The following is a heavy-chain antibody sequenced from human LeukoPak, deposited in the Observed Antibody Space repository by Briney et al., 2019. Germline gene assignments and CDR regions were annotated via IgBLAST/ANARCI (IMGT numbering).Heavy chain of an antibody. CDR1: GFTFSSYA. CDR3: ARSGTFSSHQLPFNWFDP. V-gene: IGHV3-30-3*01. Sequence: PGGSLRLSCAASGFTFSSYAMHWVRQAPGKGLEWVAVISYDGSNKYYADSVKGRFTISRDNSKNTLYLQMNSLRAEDTAVYYCARSGTFSSHQLPFNWFDPWGQGTLVTVSS. CDR2: ISYDGSNK. D-gene: IGHD2-2*01. J-gene: IGHJ5*02.